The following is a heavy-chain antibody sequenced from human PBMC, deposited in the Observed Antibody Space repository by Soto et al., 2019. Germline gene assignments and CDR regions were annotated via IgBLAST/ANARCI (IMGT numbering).Heavy chain of an antibody. V-gene: IGHV1-3*01. J-gene: IGHJ3*02. D-gene: IGHD3-3*01. CDR2: IIPGNDNT. Sequence: ASVKVSCKASGYTFTRLAVHWVRQAPGQRLEWMGWIIPGNDNTKYSQKFQDRITITSDTSASTVYMELSSLKSEDTAVYYCAREIFGVIISGGRDAFDIWGQGTMVTVSS. CDR1: GYTFTRLA. CDR3: AREIFGVIISGGRDAFDI.